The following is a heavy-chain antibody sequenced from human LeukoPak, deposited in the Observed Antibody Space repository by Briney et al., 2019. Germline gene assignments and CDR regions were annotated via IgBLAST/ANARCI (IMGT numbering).Heavy chain of an antibody. CDR3: ARRGGNPLGAFDI. CDR2: VYYSRRT. V-gene: IGHV4-59*02. D-gene: IGHD4-23*01. J-gene: IGHJ3*02. CDR1: GASVSNYD. Sequence: SETLSLTCTVSGASVSNYDWSWIRQPPGKGLEWIGYVYYSRRTNYNPSLESRVTISVDTSKNQFSLKLTSVTAADTAMYYCARRGGNPLGAFDIWGQGTMVTVSS.